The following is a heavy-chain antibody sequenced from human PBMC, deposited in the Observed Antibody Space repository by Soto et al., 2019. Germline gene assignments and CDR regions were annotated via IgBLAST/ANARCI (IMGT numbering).Heavy chain of an antibody. CDR2: IKQDGSEK. D-gene: IGHD6-19*01. V-gene: IGHV3-7*01. J-gene: IGHJ4*02. CDR3: ARRQWLVRCFDY. Sequence: PGGSLRLSCAASGFPFSSYGMHWVRQAPGKGLEWVANIKQDGSEKYYVDSVKGRFTISRDSAKNSLYLQMNSLRAEDTAVYYCARRQWLVRCFDYWGQGTLVTVSS. CDR1: GFPFSSYG.